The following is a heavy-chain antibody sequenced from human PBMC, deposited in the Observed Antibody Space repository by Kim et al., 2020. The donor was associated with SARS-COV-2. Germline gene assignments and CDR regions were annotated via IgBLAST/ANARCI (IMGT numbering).Heavy chain of an antibody. CDR1: GFSFSSYW. CDR3: ERVGDGSRWQYDN. D-gene: IGHD6-13*01. V-gene: IGHV3-7*01. CDR2: IKQDGSEK. J-gene: IGHJ4*02. Sequence: GGSLRLSCAASGFSFSSYWMSWVRQAPGKGLEWVANIKQDGSEKYYVDSVTGRFTISRDNAKNSLYLQMNRRRAEDTAVYYCERVGDGSRWQYDNWGQGTLVTVSS.